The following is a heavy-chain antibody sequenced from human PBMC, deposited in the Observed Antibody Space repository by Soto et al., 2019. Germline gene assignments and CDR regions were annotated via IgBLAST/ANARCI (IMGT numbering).Heavy chain of an antibody. J-gene: IGHJ4*02. Sequence: QVQLQESGPGLVKPSETLSLTCTVSGGSISNYFWTWIRQPAGKGLEWVGRIYDSGTTNYNPSLKSRVAMSVDTSQNQFSLKLNSVTAADTAVYYCARLGTNGQTLDYWGQGPLVTVSS. CDR2: IYDSGTT. CDR3: ARLGTNGQTLDY. CDR1: GGSISNYF. D-gene: IGHD3-16*01. V-gene: IGHV4-4*07.